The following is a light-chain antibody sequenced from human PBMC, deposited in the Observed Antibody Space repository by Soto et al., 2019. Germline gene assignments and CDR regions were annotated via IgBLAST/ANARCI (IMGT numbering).Light chain of an antibody. CDR2: EVT. CDR1: SSDVGGYNY. CDR3: SSYTSSDTLV. J-gene: IGLJ2*01. Sequence: QSALTQPASVSGSPGQSITISCTGTSSDVGGYNYVSWYQQHPGKAPKLMIYEVTNRPSGVSSRFSGSKSGNMASLTISGLQAEDEADYYCSSYTSSDTLVFGGGTKLTVL. V-gene: IGLV2-14*01.